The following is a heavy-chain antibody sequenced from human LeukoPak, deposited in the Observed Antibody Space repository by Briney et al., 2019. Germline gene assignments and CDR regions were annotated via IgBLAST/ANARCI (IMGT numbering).Heavy chain of an antibody. CDR1: GGSISSGSYY. CDR3: ARRPGPRGSRFDY. V-gene: IGHV4-61*02. Sequence: SETLSLTCTVSGGSISSGSYYWSWIRQPAGKGLEWIGRIYTSGSTNYNPSLKSRVTISVDTSKNQFSLKLSSVTAADTAVYYCARRPGPRGSRFDYWGQGTLVTVSS. D-gene: IGHD3-10*01. CDR2: IYTSGST. J-gene: IGHJ4*02.